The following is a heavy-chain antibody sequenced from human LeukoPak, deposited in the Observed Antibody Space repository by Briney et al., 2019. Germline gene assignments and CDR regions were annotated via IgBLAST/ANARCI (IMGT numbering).Heavy chain of an antibody. CDR2: VFYGVST. CDR1: GASVSSHY. J-gene: IGHJ6*03. V-gene: IGHV4-59*08. Sequence: SETLSLTCTVSGASVSSHYWSWLRQPPGEGLEWIGFVFYGVSTFYNPSLRSRVTISVDTSKKQASLKLSPVTAADTGVYYCARLHCSSTSCYDYYYYYMDVWGKGTTVIVSS. D-gene: IGHD2-2*01. CDR3: ARLHCSSTSCYDYYYYYMDV.